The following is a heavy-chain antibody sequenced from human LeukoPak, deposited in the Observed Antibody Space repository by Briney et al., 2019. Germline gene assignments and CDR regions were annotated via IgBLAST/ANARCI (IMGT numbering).Heavy chain of an antibody. D-gene: IGHD4-23*01. J-gene: IGHJ3*02. CDR2: IYSGAST. CDR1: GFTVSSNY. Sequence: GGSLRLSCAASGFTVSSNYMSWVRQAPGKGLEWVSVIYSGASTYYADSVKGRFTISRDNSKNTLYLQMNSLRAEDTAVYYCARDLWRGAVVTPRGGAFDIWGQGTMVTVSS. CDR3: ARDLWRGAVVTPRGGAFDI. V-gene: IGHV3-53*01.